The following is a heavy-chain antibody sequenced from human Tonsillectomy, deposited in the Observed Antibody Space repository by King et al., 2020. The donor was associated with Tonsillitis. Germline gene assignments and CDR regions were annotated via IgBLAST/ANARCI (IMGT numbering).Heavy chain of an antibody. J-gene: IGHJ5*02. CDR1: GGSISSYY. CDR2: IYYSGST. D-gene: IGHD6-13*01. Sequence: QLQESGPGLVKPSETLSLTCTVSGGSISSYYWSWIRQPPGKGLEWIGYIYYSGSTNYNPSLKSRVTISVDTYNKQFSLKLSSVTAADTAVYYCARGSFIAGAGTLRLGWFAPWGQGTRVTVPS. CDR3: ARGSFIAGAGTLRLGWFAP. V-gene: IGHV4-59*08.